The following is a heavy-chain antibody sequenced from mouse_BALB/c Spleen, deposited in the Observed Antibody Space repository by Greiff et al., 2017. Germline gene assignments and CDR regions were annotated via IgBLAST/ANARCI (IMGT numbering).Heavy chain of an antibody. J-gene: IGHJ4*01. V-gene: IGHV1-7*01. Sequence: VHLVESGAELAKPGASVKMSCKASGYTFTSYWMHWVKQRPGQGLEWIGYINPSTGYTEYNQKFKDKATLTADKSSSTAYMQLSSLTSEDSAVYYYARAYYGSYEGYAMDYWGQGTSVTVSS. CDR1: GYTFTSYW. D-gene: IGHD2-10*01. CDR3: ARAYYGSYEGYAMDY. CDR2: INPSTGYT.